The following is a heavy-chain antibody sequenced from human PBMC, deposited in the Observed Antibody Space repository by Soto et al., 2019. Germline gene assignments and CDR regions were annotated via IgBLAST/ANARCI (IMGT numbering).Heavy chain of an antibody. CDR2: ISYDGSNK. J-gene: IGHJ4*02. CDR1: GFTFSSYA. CDR3: ARDQVTMVRHYSGGSDY. V-gene: IGHV3-30-3*01. D-gene: IGHD3-10*01. Sequence: QVQLVESGGGVVQPGRSLRLSCAASGFTFSSYAMHWVRQAPGKGLEWVAVISYDGSNKYYADSVKGRFTISRDNSKNTLYLQMNSLRAEDTAVYYCARDQVTMVRHYSGGSDYWGQGTLVTVSS.